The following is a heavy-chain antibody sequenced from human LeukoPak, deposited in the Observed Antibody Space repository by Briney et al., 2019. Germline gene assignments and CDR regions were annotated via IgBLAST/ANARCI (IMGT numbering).Heavy chain of an antibody. D-gene: IGHD2-2*01. J-gene: IGHJ4*02. Sequence: SETLSLTCAVHGGSFSGYYWSWIRQPPGKGLEWIGEINHSGSTNYNPSLKSRVTISVDTSKNQFSLQLSSVTAADTAVYYCATYCSSTSCYRRAYDSWGQGTLVTVSS. CDR3: ATYCSSTSCYRRAYDS. CDR1: GGSFSGYY. CDR2: INHSGST. V-gene: IGHV4-34*01.